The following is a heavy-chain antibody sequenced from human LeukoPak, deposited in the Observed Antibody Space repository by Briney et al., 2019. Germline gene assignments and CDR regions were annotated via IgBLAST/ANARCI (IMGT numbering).Heavy chain of an antibody. J-gene: IGHJ3*02. D-gene: IGHD2/OR15-2a*01. Sequence: SETLSLTCTVSGGSISSYYWTWIRQPPGKGLEWVGYVYYSGNTNYNPSLKSRVTISLDTSKNQFSLKLSSVTAADTAVYYCASSISPGPLDGFDIWGQGTMVTVSS. CDR3: ASSISPGPLDGFDI. V-gene: IGHV4-59*01. CDR1: GGSISSYY. CDR2: VYYSGNT.